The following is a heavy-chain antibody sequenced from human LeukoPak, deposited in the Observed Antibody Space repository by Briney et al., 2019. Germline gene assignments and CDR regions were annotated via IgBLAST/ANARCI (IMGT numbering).Heavy chain of an antibody. CDR2: IYYSGST. D-gene: IGHD2-15*01. CDR1: GGSISSGDYY. CDR3: AGRSDCSGGSCYSSFSYYFDY. J-gene: IGHJ4*02. V-gene: IGHV4-30-4*01. Sequence: SQTLSLTCTVSGGSISSGDYYWSWIRQPPGKGLEWIGYIYYSGSTYYNPSLKSRVTISVDTSKNQFSLKLSSVTAADTAVYFCAGRSDCSGGSCYSSFSYYFDYWGQGTLVTVSS.